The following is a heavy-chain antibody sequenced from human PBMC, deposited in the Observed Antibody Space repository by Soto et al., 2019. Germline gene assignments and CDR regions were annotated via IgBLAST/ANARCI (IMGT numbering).Heavy chain of an antibody. CDR1: GFTFSSFE. CDR2: ISNGGRMI. CDR3: AREWGTSIVAAFDY. J-gene: IGHJ4*02. D-gene: IGHD6-6*01. Sequence: GGSLRLSWAASGFTFSSFEMNWVRHAQAQGMEWVSCISNGGRMIYYANSLKGRFTISRDDAKNSLYLQMNSLRAEDTAVYYCAREWGTSIVAAFDYWGQGTLVTVSS. V-gene: IGHV3-48*03.